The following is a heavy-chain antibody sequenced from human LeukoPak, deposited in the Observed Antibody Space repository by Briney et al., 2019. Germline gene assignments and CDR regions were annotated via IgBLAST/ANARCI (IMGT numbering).Heavy chain of an antibody. Sequence: PGGSLRLSCVASGLRFRSYAMNWVRQAPGKGLECISTISDDSSFTYYADSVKGRSAISRDDSKNTLYLQMNDLKVEDTAVYYCAKGGKWDVTPFDYWGQGTLVTVSS. D-gene: IGHD1-26*01. CDR2: ISDDSSFT. CDR3: AKGGKWDVTPFDY. V-gene: IGHV3-23*01. J-gene: IGHJ4*02. CDR1: GLRFRSYA.